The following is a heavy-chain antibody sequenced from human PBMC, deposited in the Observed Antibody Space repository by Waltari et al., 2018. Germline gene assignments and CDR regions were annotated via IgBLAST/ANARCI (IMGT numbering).Heavy chain of an antibody. V-gene: IGHV3-53*04. Sequence: EVQLVESGGGVVQTGGPRRLTWADSGVNVRSNYMRWVRQAPGKGLEWVSVIYSGGSTYYADSVKGRFTISRHNSKNTLYLQMNSLRAEDTAVYYCARDGEGGSYSHWGQGTLVTVSS. D-gene: IGHD1-26*01. CDR3: ARDGEGGSYSH. CDR1: GVNVRSNY. J-gene: IGHJ4*02. CDR2: IYSGGST.